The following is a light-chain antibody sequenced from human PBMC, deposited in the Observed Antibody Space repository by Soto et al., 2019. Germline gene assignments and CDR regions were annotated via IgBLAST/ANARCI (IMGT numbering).Light chain of an antibody. J-gene: IGKJ1*01. CDR2: KAS. CDR3: QHYNSYSEA. CDR1: QTISSW. Sequence: DIQMTQSRSTLSGSVGDRFTITCRASQTISSWLAWNQQKPGKAPKLLIYKASTLKSGVPSRFSGSGSGTEFTLTISSLQPDNFATYYCQHYNSYSEAFGQGTKVDIK. V-gene: IGKV1-5*03.